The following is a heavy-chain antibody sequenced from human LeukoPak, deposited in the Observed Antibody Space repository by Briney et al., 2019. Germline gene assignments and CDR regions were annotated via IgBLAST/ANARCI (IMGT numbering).Heavy chain of an antibody. Sequence: ASVKVSCKASGYTFTTYGITWVRQVPGQGLEWMGWISAYNGNTMYAQKLQGRVTITTDTSTTTGYMELRSLRSDDTAVYYCARGGVDYYGSGTYYLMYYFDYWGQGALVTVSS. J-gene: IGHJ4*02. CDR3: ARGGVDYYGSGTYYLMYYFDY. CDR2: ISAYNGNT. V-gene: IGHV1-18*01. CDR1: GYTFTTYG. D-gene: IGHD3-10*01.